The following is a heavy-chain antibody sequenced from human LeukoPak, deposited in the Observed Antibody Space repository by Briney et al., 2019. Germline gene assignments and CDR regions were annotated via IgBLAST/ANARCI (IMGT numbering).Heavy chain of an antibody. CDR2: INHSGST. V-gene: IGHV4-34*01. Sequence: PSETLSLTCAVYGGSFSGYYWSWIRQPPGKGLEWIGEINHSGSTNYNPSLMSRVTISVDTSKNQFSLKLSSVTAADTAVYYCARGGRYYDFWSGYPAAIDYWGQGTLVTVSS. J-gene: IGHJ4*02. D-gene: IGHD3-3*01. CDR3: ARGGRYYDFWSGYPAAIDY. CDR1: GGSFSGYY.